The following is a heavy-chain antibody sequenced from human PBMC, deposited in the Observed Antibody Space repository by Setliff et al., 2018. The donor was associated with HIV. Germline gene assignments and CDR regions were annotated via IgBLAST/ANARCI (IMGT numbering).Heavy chain of an antibody. D-gene: IGHD1-20*01. CDR3: AGCITGTTHWFDP. CDR1: GDSISSHY. Sequence: SAPLSLTCTVSGDSISSHYWSWIRQPPGKRLEWIGYIYYSGSTNYNPSLKSRVTISVDTSKNQFSLKLSSVTAADTAVYYCAGCITGTTHWFDPWGQGTLGTVS. CDR2: IYYSGST. J-gene: IGHJ5*02. V-gene: IGHV4-59*11.